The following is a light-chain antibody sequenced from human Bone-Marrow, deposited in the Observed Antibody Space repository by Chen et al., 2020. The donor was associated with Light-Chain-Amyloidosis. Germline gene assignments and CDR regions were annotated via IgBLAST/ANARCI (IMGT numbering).Light chain of an antibody. Sequence: QLVLTQSPSASASLGASVKRTCILSSGHRTYPIAWHQRQPGKGPRYLMLVNQDGTHTKGDGIPDRFSGSSSGAERYLTISSLRSEDEADYYCQTWGSGFHVLFGGGTRLSVL. CDR2: VNQDGTH. V-gene: IGLV4-69*01. CDR3: QTWGSGFHVL. CDR1: SGHRTYP. J-gene: IGLJ2*01.